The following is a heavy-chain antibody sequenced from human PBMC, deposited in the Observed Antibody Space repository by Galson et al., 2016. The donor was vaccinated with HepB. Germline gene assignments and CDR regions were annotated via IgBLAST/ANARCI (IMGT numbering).Heavy chain of an antibody. CDR1: GYTFTSYG. D-gene: IGHD3-16*01. CDR3: ARDPDYYSGWGNYVLFED. Sequence: SVKVSCKASGYTFTSYGISWVRQAPGQGLEWMGWISPYNGNTHYAQKFQGRITMTTEKSTRTAFLEVMSLRSNDSAVYYCARDPDYYSGWGNYVLFEDWGQGTLVIVSS. CDR2: ISPYNGNT. J-gene: IGHJ4*02. V-gene: IGHV1-18*01.